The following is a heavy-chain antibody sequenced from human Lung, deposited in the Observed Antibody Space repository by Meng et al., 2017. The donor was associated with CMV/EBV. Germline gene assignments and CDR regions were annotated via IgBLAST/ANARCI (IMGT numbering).Heavy chain of an antibody. CDR1: GFTFRSHW. V-gene: IGHV3-7*01. Sequence: LSCAASGFTFRSHWMSWVRQAPGKGLEWVANIKEDGSEKYYVDSVKGRFTISRDNAKNSLYLQMNSLRAEDTAVYYCARWRPRIDYWGQGTLVTVSS. CDR2: IKEDGSEK. D-gene: IGHD1-14*01. CDR3: ARWRPRIDY. J-gene: IGHJ4*02.